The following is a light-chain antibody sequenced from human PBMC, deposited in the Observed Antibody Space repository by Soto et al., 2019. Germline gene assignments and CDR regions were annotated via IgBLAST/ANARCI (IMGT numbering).Light chain of an antibody. Sequence: EIVLTQSPGTLSLSPGERATLSCRASQSVSNNYLAWYQQKPGQAPRLLIHGASSRATGIPDRFSGSGSGTDFTLSTSRLEPEDFAVYYCQQYGSSPPITFGQGTRLEIK. J-gene: IGKJ5*01. CDR1: QSVSNNY. CDR3: QQYGSSPPIT. V-gene: IGKV3-20*01. CDR2: GAS.